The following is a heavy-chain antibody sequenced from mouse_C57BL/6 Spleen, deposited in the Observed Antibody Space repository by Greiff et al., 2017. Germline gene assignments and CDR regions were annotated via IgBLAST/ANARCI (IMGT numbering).Heavy chain of an antibody. CDR2: IYPGSGNT. D-gene: IGHD1-1*01. CDR3: ASATVVAKGFAY. J-gene: IGHJ3*01. Sequence: QVQLQQSGPELVKPGASVKISCKASGYSFTSYYIHWVKQRPGQGLAWIGWIYPGSGNTKYNEKFKGKATLTADTSSSTAYMQLSSLTSEDSAVYYCASATVVAKGFAYWGQGTLVTVSA. V-gene: IGHV1-66*01. CDR1: GYSFTSYY.